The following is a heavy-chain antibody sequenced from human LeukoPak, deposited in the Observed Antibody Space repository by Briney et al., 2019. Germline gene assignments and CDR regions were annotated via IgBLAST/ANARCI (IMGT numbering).Heavy chain of an antibody. D-gene: IGHD3-16*01. CDR2: IYYSGST. Sequence: SETLSLTCTVSGGSISSYYWSWIRQPPGKGLEWIGYIYYSGSTNYNPSLKSRVTISVDTSRDQFSLKLTSVTAADTAVYYCARGGVAAASAPFDSWGQGTLVTVSS. V-gene: IGHV4-59*08. CDR3: ARGGVAAASAPFDS. J-gene: IGHJ4*02. CDR1: GGSISSYY.